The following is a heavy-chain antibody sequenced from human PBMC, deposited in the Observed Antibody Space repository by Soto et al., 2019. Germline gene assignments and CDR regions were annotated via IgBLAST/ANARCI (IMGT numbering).Heavy chain of an antibody. J-gene: IGHJ6*02. CDR1: RGTFSSYA. Sequence: SVKVSCKASRGTFSSYAISWVRQAPGQGLEWMGGIIPLHDTAHYTQQFQGRVTLTADKSTSTAYMELSALRSEDTAVYYCARTHSSSFEKDLYYYDMDVWGQGTTVTVSS. V-gene: IGHV1-69*10. CDR2: IIPLHDTA. D-gene: IGHD6-6*01. CDR3: ARTHSSSFEKDLYYYDMDV.